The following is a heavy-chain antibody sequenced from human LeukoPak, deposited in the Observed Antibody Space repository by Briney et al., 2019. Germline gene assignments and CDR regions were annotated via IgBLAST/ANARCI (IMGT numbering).Heavy chain of an antibody. Sequence: GGSLRLSCAASGITFSTYAMNWVRQAPGKGLEWVSGISWNSGNIAYADSVKGRFTISRDNAKKSLYLQMNSLRAEDTALYYCAKDMYSGALYYYYGMDAWGQGTTVTVSS. D-gene: IGHD6-19*01. CDR3: AKDMYSGALYYYYGMDA. CDR2: ISWNSGNI. V-gene: IGHV3-9*01. J-gene: IGHJ6*02. CDR1: GITFSTYA.